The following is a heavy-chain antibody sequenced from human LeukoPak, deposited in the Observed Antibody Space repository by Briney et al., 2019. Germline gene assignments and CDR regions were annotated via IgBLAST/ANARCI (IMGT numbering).Heavy chain of an antibody. J-gene: IGHJ4*02. Sequence: GGSLRLSCAASTFSVTNAWMSWVRQAPGKGLEWVGRIKSKADGGTTNYAAPVKGRFTISRDISKNTLYLQVNSLRAEDTAVYYCARGAYYYDSSGSYPRLFDYWGQGTLVTVSS. CDR3: ARGAYYYDSSGSYPRLFDY. CDR2: IKSKADGGTT. V-gene: IGHV3-15*01. CDR1: TFSVTNAW. D-gene: IGHD3-22*01.